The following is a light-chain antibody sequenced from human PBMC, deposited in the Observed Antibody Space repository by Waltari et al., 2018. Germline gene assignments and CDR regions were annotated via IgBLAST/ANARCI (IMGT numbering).Light chain of an antibody. V-gene: IGKV3-20*01. Sequence: IVLTQSPGTLSLSPWESATLSCRASQTVSTTYVAWYQQKPGQAPTLLSYGASSRATGIPDRFSGSGSGTDFSLTISSLEPEDFAVYYCQQYDISPLTFGGGTKVEIK. CDR3: QQYDISPLT. CDR1: QTVSTTY. J-gene: IGKJ4*01. CDR2: GAS.